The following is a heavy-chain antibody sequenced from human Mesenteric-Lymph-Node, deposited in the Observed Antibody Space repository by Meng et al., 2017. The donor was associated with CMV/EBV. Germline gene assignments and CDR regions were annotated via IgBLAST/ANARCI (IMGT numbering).Heavy chain of an antibody. D-gene: IGHD1-7*01. CDR2: IYSGGSST. CDR1: GFTFSSYA. V-gene: IGHV3-23*03. CDR3: ARPSNWNYRGDYYYYGMDV. Sequence: GESLKISCAASGFTFSSYAMSWVRQAPGKGLEWVSVIYSGGSSTYYADSVKGRFTISRDNAKTSLYLQMNSLRAEDTAVYYCARPSNWNYRGDYYYYGMDVWGQGTTVTVSS. J-gene: IGHJ6*02.